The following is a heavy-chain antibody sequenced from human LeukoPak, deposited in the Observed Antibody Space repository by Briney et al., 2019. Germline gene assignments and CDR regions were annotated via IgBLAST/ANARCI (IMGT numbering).Heavy chain of an antibody. J-gene: IGHJ3*02. CDR1: GGSISSSSYY. Sequence: SETLSLTCTVSGGSISSSSYYWGWIRQPPGKGLEWIGSIYHSGSTYYNPSLESRVTISVDTSKNQFSLKLSSVTAADTAVYYCARGWELLNDAFDIWGQGTMVTVSS. D-gene: IGHD1-26*01. CDR2: IYHSGST. CDR3: ARGWELLNDAFDI. V-gene: IGHV4-39*01.